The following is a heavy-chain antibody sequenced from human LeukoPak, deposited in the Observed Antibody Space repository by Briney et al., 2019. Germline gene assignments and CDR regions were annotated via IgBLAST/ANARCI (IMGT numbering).Heavy chain of an antibody. CDR3: AKCGDFIAASYNWFDP. D-gene: IGHD6-13*01. Sequence: GASVKVSCKASGYTLTDYYMHWVRQAPGQGLEWMGRINPNSGGTKYAQKFQGRVTMTRDTSISTAYMELNRLTSDDTAVYYCAKCGDFIAASYNWFDPWGPGTLVTVSS. V-gene: IGHV1-2*06. CDR2: INPNSGGT. CDR1: GYTLTDYY. J-gene: IGHJ5*02.